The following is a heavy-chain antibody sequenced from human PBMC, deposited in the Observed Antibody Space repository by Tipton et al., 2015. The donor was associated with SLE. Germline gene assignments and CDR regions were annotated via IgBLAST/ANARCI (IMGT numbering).Heavy chain of an antibody. V-gene: IGHV4-59*11. Sequence: TLSLTCTVSGGSISSHYWSWIRQPPGKGLEWIGYIYYSGSTNYNPSLKSRVTISVDTSKNQFSLKLSSVTAADTAVYYCASDSGHIWGQGTMVTVSS. D-gene: IGHD3-10*01. CDR2: IYYSGST. CDR1: GGSISSHY. CDR3: ASDSGHI. J-gene: IGHJ3*02.